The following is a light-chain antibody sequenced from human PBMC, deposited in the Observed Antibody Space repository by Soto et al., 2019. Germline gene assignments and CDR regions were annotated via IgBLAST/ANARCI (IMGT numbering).Light chain of an antibody. J-gene: IGKJ4*01. CDR1: QGVSSY. CDR2: DAS. V-gene: IGKV3D-11*01. Sequence: EMVLTQSPATLSLSPGERATLSCRASQGVSSYLAWYQQKPGQAPRLLIYDASNRATGIPARFSGSGPGTDFTLTISSLEPEDFAVYYCQHRSNCFGGGTKVEIK. CDR3: QHRSNC.